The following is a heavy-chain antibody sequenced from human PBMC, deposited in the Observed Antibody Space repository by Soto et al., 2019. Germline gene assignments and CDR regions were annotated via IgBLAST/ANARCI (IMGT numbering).Heavy chain of an antibody. J-gene: IGHJ4*02. CDR1: GFSLSTSGVA. Sequence: SGPTLVNPTQTLTLTCTFSGFSLSTSGVAVGWIRQPPGKALEWLALIYWDDGKRYSPSLKSRLSITKDTSKNQVVLTMTNTDPADTGTYYCAHRRNYHDHFDYWGQGTLVTVSS. V-gene: IGHV2-5*02. CDR3: AHRRNYHDHFDY. CDR2: IYWDDGK. D-gene: IGHD3-22*01.